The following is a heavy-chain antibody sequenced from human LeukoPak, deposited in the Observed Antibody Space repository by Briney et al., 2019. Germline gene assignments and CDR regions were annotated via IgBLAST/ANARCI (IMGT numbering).Heavy chain of an antibody. CDR3: ATGYRSSYSWDS. CDR1: GFTFSVYY. D-gene: IGHD5-12*01. CDR2: ISPDATNS. V-gene: IGHV3-74*01. Sequence: PGESLRLSCAVSGFTFSVYYMFWVRHAPGKGLVWVSNISPDATNSNHADFVEGRFTISRYNDKNTLYLQLNSLRVEDAAVYYCATGYRSSYSWDSWGQGTLVTVSS. J-gene: IGHJ4*02.